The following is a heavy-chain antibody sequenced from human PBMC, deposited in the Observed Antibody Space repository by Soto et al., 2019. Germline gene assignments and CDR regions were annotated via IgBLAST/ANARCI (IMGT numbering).Heavy chain of an antibody. J-gene: IGHJ5*02. D-gene: IGHD2-15*01. V-gene: IGHV4-39*01. CDR1: GGSISSSSYY. CDR3: ARQGSEDNWFDP. Sequence: PSETLSLTCTVSGGSISSSSYYWGWIRQPPGKGLEWIGSIYYSGSTYYNPSLKSRVTISVDTSKNQFSLKLSSVTAADTAVYYCARQGSEDNWFDPWGQGTLVTVS. CDR2: IYYSGST.